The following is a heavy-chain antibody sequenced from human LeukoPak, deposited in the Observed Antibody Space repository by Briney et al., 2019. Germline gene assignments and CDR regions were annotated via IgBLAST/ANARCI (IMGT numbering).Heavy chain of an antibody. CDR2: INHSGST. CDR1: GGSFSGYY. J-gene: IGHJ3*02. D-gene: IGHD5-18*01. V-gene: IGHV4-34*01. Sequence: PSETLSLTCAVYGGSFSGYYWSWIRQPPGKGLEWIGEINHSGSTNYNPSLKSRVTISVDTSKNQFSLKLSSVTAADTAVYNCARGPVDTATVYAFDIWGQGTMVTVSS. CDR3: ARGPVDTATVYAFDI.